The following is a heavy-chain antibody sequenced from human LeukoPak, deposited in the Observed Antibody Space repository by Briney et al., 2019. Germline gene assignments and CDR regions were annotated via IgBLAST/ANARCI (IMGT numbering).Heavy chain of an antibody. J-gene: IGHJ6*04. CDR3: VELGITMIGGV. CDR2: ISGSGGST. V-gene: IGHV3-23*01. Sequence: GGALRLSCAASGFTFSSYGMSWVRQVPGKGLEWVSAISGSGGSTYYADSVKGRFTISSDNAKNSLYLQMNSLRAEDTAVYYCVELGITMIGGVWGKGTTVTISS. CDR1: GFTFSSYG. D-gene: IGHD3-10*02.